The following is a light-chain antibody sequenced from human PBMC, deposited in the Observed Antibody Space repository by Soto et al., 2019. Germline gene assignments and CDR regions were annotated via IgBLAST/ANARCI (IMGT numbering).Light chain of an antibody. CDR1: SSDVGGYNY. V-gene: IGLV2-11*01. J-gene: IGLJ1*01. Sequence: QSALTQPRSVSGSPGQSVTISCTGTSSDVGGYNYVSWYQQHPGKAPKLMIYDVSKRPSGVPDRFSGSKSGNTASLTISGVQAEDEADYYCCSYAGSYGVFGTGTKVTVL. CDR2: DVS. CDR3: CSYAGSYGV.